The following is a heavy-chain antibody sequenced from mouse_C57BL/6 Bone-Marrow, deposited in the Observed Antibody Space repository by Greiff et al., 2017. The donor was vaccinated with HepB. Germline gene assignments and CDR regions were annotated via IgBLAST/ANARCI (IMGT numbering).Heavy chain of an antibody. CDR1: GFTFSDYY. CDR3: ARPNWDGAMDY. D-gene: IGHD4-1*01. CDR2: ISNGGGST. Sequence: EVKVVESGGGLVQPGGSLKLSCAASGFTFSDYYMYWVRQTPEKRLEWVAYISNGGGSTYYPDTVKGRFTISRDNAKNTLYLQMSRLKSEDTAMYYCARPNWDGAMDYWGQGTSVTVSS. J-gene: IGHJ4*01. V-gene: IGHV5-12*01.